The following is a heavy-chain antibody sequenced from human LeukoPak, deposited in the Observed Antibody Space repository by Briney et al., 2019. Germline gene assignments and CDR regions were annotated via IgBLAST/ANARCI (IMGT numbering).Heavy chain of an antibody. CDR1: GFTFSSYA. J-gene: IGHJ5*02. Sequence: GGSLRLSCAASGFTFSSYAMSWVRQAPGKGLEWVSGISASGGRTYYADSVRGRFTISRDNSKNTLYLQMNSLRVEDTATYYCTKDHPHGDVLAGTWGQGTPVTVSS. CDR2: ISASGGRT. CDR3: TKDHPHGDVLAGT. V-gene: IGHV3-23*01. D-gene: IGHD3-9*01.